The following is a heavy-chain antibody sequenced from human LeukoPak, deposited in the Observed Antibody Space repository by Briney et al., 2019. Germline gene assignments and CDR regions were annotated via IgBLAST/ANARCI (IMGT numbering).Heavy chain of an antibody. V-gene: IGHV1-58*01. CDR2: IVVGSGNT. CDR1: GFTFTSSA. D-gene: IGHD3-22*01. Sequence: SVKVSCKASGFTFTSSAVQWVRQARGQRLEWIGWIVVGSGNTNYAQKFQERVTITRDMSTSTAYMELSSLRSEDTAVYYCATDLSYYDSSGGTKFDPWGQGTLVTVSS. J-gene: IGHJ5*02. CDR3: ATDLSYYDSSGGTKFDP.